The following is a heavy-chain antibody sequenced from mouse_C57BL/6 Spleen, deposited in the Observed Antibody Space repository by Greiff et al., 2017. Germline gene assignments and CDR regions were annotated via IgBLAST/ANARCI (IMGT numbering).Heavy chain of an antibody. D-gene: IGHD1-1*01. V-gene: IGHV1-55*01. Sequence: VQLQQPGAELVKPGASVKMSCKASGYTFTSYWITWVKQRPGQGLEWIGDIYPGSGSTNYNEKFKSKATLTVVTSSSTAYMQLSSLTSEDSAVYYCARSSYYGSREGTWFAYWGQGTLVTVSA. CDR3: ARSSYYGSREGTWFAY. CDR2: IYPGSGST. J-gene: IGHJ3*01. CDR1: GYTFTSYW.